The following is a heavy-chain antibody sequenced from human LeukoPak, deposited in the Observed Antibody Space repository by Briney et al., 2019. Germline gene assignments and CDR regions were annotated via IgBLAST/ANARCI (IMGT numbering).Heavy chain of an antibody. J-gene: IGHJ4*02. Sequence: GASVKVSCKASGGTFSSYAISWVRQAPGQGLEWMGRIIPIFGTANYAQKFQGRGTITTDESTSTAYMELSSLRSEDTAVYYCASYGGYGGNYFDYWGQGTLVTVSS. D-gene: IGHD4-23*01. CDR2: IIPIFGTA. V-gene: IGHV1-69*05. CDR1: GGTFSSYA. CDR3: ASYGGYGGNYFDY.